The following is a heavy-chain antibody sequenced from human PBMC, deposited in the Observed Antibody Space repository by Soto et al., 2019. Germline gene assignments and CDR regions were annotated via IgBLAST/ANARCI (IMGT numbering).Heavy chain of an antibody. J-gene: IGHJ4*01. V-gene: IGHV4-61*01. Sequence: QVQLQESGTGLVKPSETLSLTCTVSGGSVSSGTYYWSWIRQPPGKGLQWNGFIAYSGNTNYNPSRNSRVIMSVDTSKNQFCLILSSVTAAAMATYYCAREWAYFAYWRQGTQVTVSS. CDR2: IAYSGNT. CDR1: GGSVSSGTYY. CDR3: AREWAYFAY.